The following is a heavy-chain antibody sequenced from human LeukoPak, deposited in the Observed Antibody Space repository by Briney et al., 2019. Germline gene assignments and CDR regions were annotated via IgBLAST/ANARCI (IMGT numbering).Heavy chain of an antibody. Sequence: NASETLSLTCTVSGGSMNRDDYSWTWVRQPPGKGLEWIGYISHRGSTEYNPSLKSRVTISVDTSKSQFSLNLSSVTAADTAVYYCARGGFTAINWWLPPSVYFDYWGQGTLVTVSS. CDR2: ISHRGST. D-gene: IGHD2-8*02. J-gene: IGHJ4*02. CDR3: ARGGFTAINWWLPPSVYFDY. CDR1: GGSMNRDDYS. V-gene: IGHV4-30-2*01.